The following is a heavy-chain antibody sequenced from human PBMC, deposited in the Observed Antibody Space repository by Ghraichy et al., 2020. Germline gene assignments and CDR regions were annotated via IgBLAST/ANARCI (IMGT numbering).Heavy chain of an antibody. CDR3: ARGGCSSTSCHIAVAGTHYYYYGMDV. V-gene: IGHV3-48*02. CDR2: ISSSSSTI. Sequence: GGSLRLSCAASGFTFSSYSMNWVRQAPGKGLEWVSYISSSSSTIYYADSVKGRFTISRDNAKNSLYLQMNSLRDEDTAVYYCARGGCSSTSCHIAVAGTHYYYYGMDVWGQGTTVTVSS. CDR1: GFTFSSYS. D-gene: IGHD2-2*02. J-gene: IGHJ6*02.